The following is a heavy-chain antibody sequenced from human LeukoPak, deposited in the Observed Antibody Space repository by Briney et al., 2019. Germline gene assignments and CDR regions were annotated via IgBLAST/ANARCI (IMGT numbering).Heavy chain of an antibody. CDR1: GFTFSSYW. D-gene: IGHD3-10*01. J-gene: IGHJ4*02. Sequence: GGSLRLSCAASGFTFSSYWMSWVRQAPGKGLEWVANIKQDGSEKYYVDSVKGRFTISRDNAKNSLYLQMNSLRAEDTAVYYCARGKPIRKLWFGELLSEVFDYWGQGTLVTVSS. V-gene: IGHV3-7*01. CDR2: IKQDGSEK. CDR3: ARGKPIRKLWFGELLSEVFDY.